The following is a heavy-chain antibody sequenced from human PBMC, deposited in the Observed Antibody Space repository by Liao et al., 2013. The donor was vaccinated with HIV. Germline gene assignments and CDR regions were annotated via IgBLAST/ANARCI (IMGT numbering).Heavy chain of an antibody. V-gene: IGHV4-61*02. D-gene: IGHD6-13*01. CDR3: AITLNRGYSSSWYGCYFDY. CDR1: GGSISSGSYY. Sequence: QVQLQESGPGLVKPSQTLSLTCTVSGGSISSGSYYWSWIRQPAGKGLEWIGRIYTSGSTNYNPSLKSRVTISVDTSKNQFSLKLSSVTAADTAVYYCAITLNRGYSSSWYGCYFDYWGQGTLVTVSS. J-gene: IGHJ4*02. CDR2: IYTSGST.